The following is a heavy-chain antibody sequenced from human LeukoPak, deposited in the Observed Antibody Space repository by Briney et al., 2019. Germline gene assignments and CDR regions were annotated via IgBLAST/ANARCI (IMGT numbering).Heavy chain of an antibody. D-gene: IGHD3-16*01. CDR1: GYTFTSYG. Sequence: ASVKVSCKASGYTFTSYGISWVRQAPGQGLEWMGWISPYNGNTDSAQRLQGRVTMTTDTSTSTAYMELRSLRSDDTAVYYCARGDTFGGNGDYGGQGTLVTVSS. V-gene: IGHV1-18*01. CDR2: ISPYNGNT. CDR3: ARGDTFGGNGDY. J-gene: IGHJ4*02.